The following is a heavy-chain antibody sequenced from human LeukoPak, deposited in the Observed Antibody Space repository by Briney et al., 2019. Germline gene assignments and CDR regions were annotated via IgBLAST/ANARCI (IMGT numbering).Heavy chain of an antibody. Sequence: ASVKVSCKASGGTFSSYAISWVRQAPGQGLEWMGGVIPIFGTANYAQKFQGRVTITADESTSTAYMELSSLRSEDTAVYYCARRGVSSWYAGGFDYWGQGTLVTVSS. CDR1: GGTFSSYA. J-gene: IGHJ4*02. CDR2: VIPIFGTA. CDR3: ARRGVSSWYAGGFDY. D-gene: IGHD6-13*01. V-gene: IGHV1-69*13.